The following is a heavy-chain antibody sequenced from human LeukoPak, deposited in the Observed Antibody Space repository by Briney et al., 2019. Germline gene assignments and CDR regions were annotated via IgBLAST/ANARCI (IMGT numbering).Heavy chain of an antibody. CDR3: AGHYSGLRSYFDY. V-gene: IGHV3-7*01. J-gene: IGHJ4*02. D-gene: IGHD1-26*01. CDR1: GFTFSSSW. CDR2: IKQDGSEK. Sequence: GGSLSLSCAASGFTFSSSWMSCVRQAPGKAPEWVANIKQDGSEKDCVDSEKARFSISTDNAENSLYLQTNSLRAAATAFYSCAGHYSGLRSYFDYWGQGTLVTVSS.